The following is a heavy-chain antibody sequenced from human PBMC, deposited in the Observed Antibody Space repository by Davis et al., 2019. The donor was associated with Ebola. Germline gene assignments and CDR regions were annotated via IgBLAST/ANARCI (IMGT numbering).Heavy chain of an antibody. V-gene: IGHV1-8*01. J-gene: IGHJ4*02. CDR3: ATVFSKWVYYFDY. CDR1: GYTFTSYD. CDR2: MNPNSGNT. D-gene: IGHD2-21*01. Sequence: ASVKVSCKASGYTFTSYDINWVRQATGQGLEWMGWMNPNSGNTGYAQKFQGRVTMTRNTSISTAYMELSSLRSEDTAVYYCATVFSKWVYYFDYWGQGTLVTVSS.